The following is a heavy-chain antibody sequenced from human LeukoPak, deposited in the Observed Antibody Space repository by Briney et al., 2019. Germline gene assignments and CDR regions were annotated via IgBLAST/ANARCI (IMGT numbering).Heavy chain of an antibody. CDR3: ARFKTYYDILTGYYAEYYFDY. J-gene: IGHJ4*02. V-gene: IGHV1-18*01. D-gene: IGHD3-9*01. Sequence: ASVKVSCKASGYTFTSYDITWVRQAPGQGLEWMGWINPNSGGTNYAQKLQGRVTMTTDTSTSTAYMELRSLRSDDTAVYYCARFKTYYDILTGYYAEYYFDYWGQGTLVTVSS. CDR2: INPNSGGT. CDR1: GYTFTSYD.